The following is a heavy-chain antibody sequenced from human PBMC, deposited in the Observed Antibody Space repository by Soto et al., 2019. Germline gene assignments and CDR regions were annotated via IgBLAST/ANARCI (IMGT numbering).Heavy chain of an antibody. V-gene: IGHV3-48*03. CDR1: GFTFSSYE. Sequence: GGSLRLSCGASGFTFSSYEMNWVRQAPGRGLEWVSYISSSGDTINYADSVKGRFTISRDNAKNSLYLQMNSLRAEDTAVYYCARSITPFDYWGQGTPVTAPQ. CDR2: ISSSGDTI. J-gene: IGHJ4*02. CDR3: ARSITPFDY. D-gene: IGHD3-10*01.